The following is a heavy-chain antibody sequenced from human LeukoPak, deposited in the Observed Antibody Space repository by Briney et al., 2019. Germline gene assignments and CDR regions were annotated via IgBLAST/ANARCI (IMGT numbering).Heavy chain of an antibody. J-gene: IGHJ4*02. Sequence: GGSLRLSCAASGSTFSSYAMSWVRQAPGKGLEWVSAISGSGGSTYYADSAKGRFTISRDNSKNTLYLQMNSLSAEDTAVYYCAKDGPDDFWTGYDYWGQGTLVTVSS. V-gene: IGHV3-23*01. D-gene: IGHD3-3*01. CDR2: ISGSGGST. CDR1: GSTFSSYA. CDR3: AKDGPDDFWTGYDY.